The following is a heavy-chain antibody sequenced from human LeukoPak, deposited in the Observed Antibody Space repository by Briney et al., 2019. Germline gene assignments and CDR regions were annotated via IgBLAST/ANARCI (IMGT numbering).Heavy chain of an antibody. D-gene: IGHD2-15*01. CDR3: ARGYCSGGSCYVRWAFDI. Sequence: GASVKVSCKASGYTFTSYYMHWVRQAPGQGLEWMGLINPSGGSTSYAQKFQGRVTITADKSTSTAYMELSSLRSEDTAVYYCARGYCSGGSCYVRWAFDIWGQGTMVTVSS. CDR1: GYTFTSYY. J-gene: IGHJ3*02. V-gene: IGHV1-46*01. CDR2: INPSGGST.